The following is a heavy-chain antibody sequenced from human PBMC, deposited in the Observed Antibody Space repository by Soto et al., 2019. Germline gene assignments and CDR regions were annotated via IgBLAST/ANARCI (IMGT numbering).Heavy chain of an antibody. CDR3: ARSTRYYFDY. CDR2: IYYSGST. Sequence: SETLSLTCTVSGGSISSYYWSWIRQPPGKGLEWIGYIYYSGSTNYNPSLKSRVTISVDTSKNQFSLKLSSVTAADTAVYYCARSTRYYFDYWGQGTLVTVSS. J-gene: IGHJ4*02. V-gene: IGHV4-59*01. CDR1: GGSISSYY.